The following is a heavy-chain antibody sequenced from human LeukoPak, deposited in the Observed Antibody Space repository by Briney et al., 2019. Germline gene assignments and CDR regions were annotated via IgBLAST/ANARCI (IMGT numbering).Heavy chain of an antibody. D-gene: IGHD1-7*01. CDR2: ISGSGGST. J-gene: IGHJ5*02. V-gene: IGHV3-23*01. Sequence: GGTLRLSCAASGFTFSSYGMSWVRQAPGKGLEWVSAISGSGGSTYYADSVKGRFTISRDNSKNTLYLQMNSLRAEDTAVYYCARDNWNFGANWFDPWGQGTLVTVSS. CDR3: ARDNWNFGANWFDP. CDR1: GFTFSSYG.